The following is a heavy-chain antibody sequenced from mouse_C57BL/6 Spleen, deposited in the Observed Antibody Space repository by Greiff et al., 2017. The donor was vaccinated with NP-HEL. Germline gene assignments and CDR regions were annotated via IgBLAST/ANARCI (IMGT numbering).Heavy chain of an antibody. CDR2: INPNYGTT. J-gene: IGHJ2*01. CDR3: ARRGDYDGFDY. D-gene: IGHD2-4*01. CDR1: GYSFTDYN. V-gene: IGHV1-39*01. Sequence: VQLKQSGPELVKPGASVKISCKASGYSFTDYNMNWVKQSHGKSLEWIGLINPNYGTTSYNQKFKGKATLTVDQSSSTAYMQLNSLTSEDSAVYYGARRGDYDGFDYWGQGTTLTVSS.